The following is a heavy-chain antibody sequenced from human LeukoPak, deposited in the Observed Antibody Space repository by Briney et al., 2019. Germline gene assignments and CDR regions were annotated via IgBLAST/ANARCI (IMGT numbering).Heavy chain of an antibody. CDR2: ISAYNGNT. J-gene: IGHJ3*02. CDR1: GYTFTSYG. Sequence: VASVKVSCKASGYTFTSYGISWVRQAPGQGLEWMGWISAYNGNTNYAQKLQGRVTMTTDTSTSTAYMELRSLRSDDTAVYYCARGLGYCSSTSCYWVGGDAFDIWGQGTMVTVSS. CDR3: ARGLGYCSSTSCYWVGGDAFDI. D-gene: IGHD2-2*01. V-gene: IGHV1-18*01.